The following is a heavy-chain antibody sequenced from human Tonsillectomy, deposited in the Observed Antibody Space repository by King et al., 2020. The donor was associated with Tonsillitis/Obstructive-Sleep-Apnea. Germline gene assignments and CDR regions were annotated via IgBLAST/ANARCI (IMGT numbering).Heavy chain of an antibody. J-gene: IGHJ6*04. V-gene: IGHV4-59*01. Sequence: QLQESGPGLVKPSETLSLTCTVSGGSITGYYWSWLRQPPGKGLEWIGYIYYSGGTNYNPSLKSRVTISVDTSKNHFSLKLTSVTAADTAVYYCARERDKAWDVWGKGTTVTVSS. CDR1: GGSITGYY. D-gene: IGHD5-18*01. CDR3: ARERDKAWDV. CDR2: IYYSGGT.